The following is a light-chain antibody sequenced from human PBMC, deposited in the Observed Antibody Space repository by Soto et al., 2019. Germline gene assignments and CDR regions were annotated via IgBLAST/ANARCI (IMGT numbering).Light chain of an antibody. CDR2: SAS. V-gene: IGKV1-27*01. CDR3: QTYDNAPFT. CDR1: QDISNY. J-gene: IGKJ3*01. Sequence: DIQMTQSPSSLSASVGDTVTITCRATQDISNYLAWYQQQPGKVPRLLIYSASTLQSGVPSRFSGSGSGTDSTLTINNLQPEDIATYYCQTYDNAPFTFGPGTKVHIK.